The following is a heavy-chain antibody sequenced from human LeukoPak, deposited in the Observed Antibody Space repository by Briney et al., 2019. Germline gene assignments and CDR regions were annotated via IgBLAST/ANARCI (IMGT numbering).Heavy chain of an antibody. V-gene: IGHV3-30*03. CDR2: IPYDGSNN. J-gene: IGHJ4*02. CDR1: GLTFSSYG. D-gene: IGHD4-23*01. Sequence: GGSLRLSCTASGLTFSSYGMHWVRQAPGKGLEWMAAIPYDGSNNYYTYSVKGRFTVSRDNSKNTLYLQMNSLRGEDTAVYYCARNRGGNEFDYWGQGTLVTVSS. CDR3: ARNRGGNEFDY.